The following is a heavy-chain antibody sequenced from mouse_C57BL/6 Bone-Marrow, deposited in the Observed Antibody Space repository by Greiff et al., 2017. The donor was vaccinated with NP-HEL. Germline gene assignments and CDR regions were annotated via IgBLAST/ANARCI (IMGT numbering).Heavy chain of an antibody. CDR2: IHPSDSDT. V-gene: IGHV1-74*01. CDR1: GYTFTSYW. Sequence: QVQLQQPGAELVKPGASVKVSCKASGYTFTSYWMHWVKQRPGQGLEWIGRIHPSDSDTNYNQKFKGKATLTVEKSSSPAYMQLRSLTSEDSAVDYCARDDDYEGYVDVWGTGTTVTVSS. D-gene: IGHD2-4*01. J-gene: IGHJ1*03. CDR3: ARDDDYEGYVDV.